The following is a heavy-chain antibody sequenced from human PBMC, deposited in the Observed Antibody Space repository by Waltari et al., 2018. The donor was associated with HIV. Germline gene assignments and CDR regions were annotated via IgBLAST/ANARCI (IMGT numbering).Heavy chain of an antibody. J-gene: IGHJ3*01. CDR2: ISGSGSTI. CDR1: RLTFRNYE. Sequence: EVQLVESGGGAVQRGGSLRLSCVASRLTFRNYEIIWARQAPGKDLDSISYISGSGSTIYYSDSVKGRFTISRDNAKNSLYLRMNYLTAADTVIYYCARVGHHGVTKRGNAFDLWGQGTMVTVSP. D-gene: IGHD2-21*02. CDR3: ARVGHHGVTKRGNAFDL. V-gene: IGHV3-48*03.